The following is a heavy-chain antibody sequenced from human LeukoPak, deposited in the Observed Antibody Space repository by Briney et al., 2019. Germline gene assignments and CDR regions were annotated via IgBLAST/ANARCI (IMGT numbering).Heavy chain of an antibody. V-gene: IGHV1-46*01. J-gene: IGHJ3*02. CDR2: INPSGGST. CDR3: ARENFDILTGDTDAFDI. CDR1: GYTFTGYY. D-gene: IGHD3-9*01. Sequence: ASVKVSCKASGYTFTGYYMHWVRQAPGQGLEWMGIINPSGGSTSYAQKFQGRVTMTRDMSTSTVYMELSSLRSEDTAVYYCARENFDILTGDTDAFDIWGQGTMVTVSS.